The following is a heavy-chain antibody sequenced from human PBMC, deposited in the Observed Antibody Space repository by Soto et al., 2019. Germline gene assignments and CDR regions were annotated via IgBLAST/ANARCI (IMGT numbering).Heavy chain of an antibody. CDR3: ASSPAFSSSWYGIPPDPSHGMDV. J-gene: IGHJ6*02. V-gene: IGHV1-46*01. Sequence: QMQLVQSGAEVKRPGASVRVSCKSSGYTFTSFYIHWVRQAPGQGLEWMGIMNPSGGITNFAQRFPGRVTMTRDMSTNTQDMELSSLKSDDTAVYYCASSPAFSSSWYGIPPDPSHGMDVWGQGTTVTVS. D-gene: IGHD6-13*01. CDR1: GYTFTSFY. CDR2: MNPSGGIT.